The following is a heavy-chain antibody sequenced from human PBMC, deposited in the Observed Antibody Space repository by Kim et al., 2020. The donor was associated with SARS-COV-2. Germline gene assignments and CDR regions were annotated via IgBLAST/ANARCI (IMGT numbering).Heavy chain of an antibody. Sequence: AQKFQGRVTITADESTSTAYMELSSLRSEDTAVYYCAREPLGAAITWLDPWGQGTLVTVSS. V-gene: IGHV1-69*01. J-gene: IGHJ5*02. D-gene: IGHD1-26*01. CDR3: AREPLGAAITWLDP.